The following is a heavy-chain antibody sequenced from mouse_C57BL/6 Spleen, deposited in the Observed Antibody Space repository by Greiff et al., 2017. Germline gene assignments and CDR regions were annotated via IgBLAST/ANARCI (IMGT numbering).Heavy chain of an antibody. D-gene: IGHD1-1*01. CDR1: GYAFSSSW. CDR2: IYPGDGDT. CDR3: ARRGDGSSPDY. Sequence: VVKPGASVKISCKASGYAFSSSWMNWVKQRPGKGLEWIGRIYPGDGDTNYNGKFKGKATLTADKSSSTAYMQLSSLTSEDSAVYFCARRGDGSSPDYWGQGTTLTVSS. V-gene: IGHV1-82*01. J-gene: IGHJ2*01.